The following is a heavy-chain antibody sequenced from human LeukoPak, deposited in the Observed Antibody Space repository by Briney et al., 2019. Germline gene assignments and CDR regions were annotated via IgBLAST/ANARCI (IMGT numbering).Heavy chain of an antibody. V-gene: IGHV1-69*13. CDR3: ARVGYFDSYGMDV. CDR1: GGTFSSYA. D-gene: IGHD3-9*01. J-gene: IGHJ6*02. CDR2: IIPIFGTA. Sequence: WASVKVSCKASGGTFSSYAISWVRQARGQGLEWMGGIIPIFGTANYAQKFQGRVTITADESTSTAYMELSSLRSEDTAVYYCARVGYFDSYGMDVWGQGTTVTVSS.